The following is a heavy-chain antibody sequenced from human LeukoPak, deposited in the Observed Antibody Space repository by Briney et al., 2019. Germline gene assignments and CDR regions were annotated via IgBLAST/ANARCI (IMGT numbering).Heavy chain of an antibody. J-gene: IGHJ4*02. CDR3: ASYDSSGYYHYFDY. Sequence: GGSLRLSCVVSGLSFSSYSMTWVRQAPGKGLEWVSGISASGRETWFPDSVKGRFTISRDNSKNTLYMQMNSLRAEDTAVYYCASYDSSGYYHYFDYWGQGTLVTVSS. V-gene: IGHV3-23*01. D-gene: IGHD3-22*01. CDR2: ISASGRET. CDR1: GLSFSSYS.